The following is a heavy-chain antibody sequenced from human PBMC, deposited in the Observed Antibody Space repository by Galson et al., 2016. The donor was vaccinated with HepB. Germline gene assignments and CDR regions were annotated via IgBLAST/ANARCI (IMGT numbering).Heavy chain of an antibody. D-gene: IGHD6-13*01. Sequence: SLRLSCAASGFSFSNFAMSWVRQIPGKGLEWISAITVSGGNTFYADSVKGRFTVSRDNSMNTLYLQMNSLRAEDTAVYYCAKHFTRDGDAWYAGFDYWGQGTLVTVSS. CDR2: ITVSGGNT. CDR3: AKHFTRDGDAWYAGFDY. J-gene: IGHJ4*02. V-gene: IGHV3-23*01. CDR1: GFSFSNFA.